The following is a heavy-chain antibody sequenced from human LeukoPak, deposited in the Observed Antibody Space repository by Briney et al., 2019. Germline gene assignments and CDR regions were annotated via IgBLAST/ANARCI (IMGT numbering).Heavy chain of an antibody. J-gene: IGHJ4*02. Sequence: GGSLRLSCAASGLTVSTTCLTWVRQAPGKGLEWVSVIQSGGTTNYADSVKGRFTISRDNSKNTVFLQMNSLRPEDTAVYYCGRITRWGQGTLVTVSS. CDR3: GRITR. CDR2: IQSGGTT. CDR1: GLTVSTTC. V-gene: IGHV3-53*05.